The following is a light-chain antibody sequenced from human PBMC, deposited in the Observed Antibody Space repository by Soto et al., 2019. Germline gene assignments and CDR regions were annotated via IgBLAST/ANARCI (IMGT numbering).Light chain of an antibody. Sequence: EFVWTQSPGTLSLSPGERATLSGRASQTVRNNYLAWYQQKPGQAPRLLIYDASSRATGIPDRFSGGGSGTDFTLTIRRLEPEEFAVYYCQQFSSYPLTFGGGTKVDIK. CDR3: QQFSSYPLT. J-gene: IGKJ4*01. CDR2: DAS. CDR1: QTVRNNY. V-gene: IGKV3-20*01.